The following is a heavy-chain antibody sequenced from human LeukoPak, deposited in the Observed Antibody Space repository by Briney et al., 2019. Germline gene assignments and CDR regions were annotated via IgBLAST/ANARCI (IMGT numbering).Heavy chain of an antibody. J-gene: IGHJ4*02. V-gene: IGHV1-2*02. D-gene: IGHD3-3*01. CDR1: GYTFTGYY. CDR3: AREIAALYESEGY. CDR2: INPNRGGT. Sequence: GASVKVSCKASGYTFTGYYMHWVRQAPGQGLEWMGWINPNRGGTNYAQKFQGRVTMTRDTSISTAYMELSRLRSDDTAVYYCAREIAALYESEGYWGQGTLVTVSS.